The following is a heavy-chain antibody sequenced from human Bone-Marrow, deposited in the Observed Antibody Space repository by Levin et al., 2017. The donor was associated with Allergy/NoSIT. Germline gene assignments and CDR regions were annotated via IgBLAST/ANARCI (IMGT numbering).Heavy chain of an antibody. CDR2: IDWDDDR. Sequence: SGPTLVKSTQTLTLTCTFSGFSLSTSGMSVSWIRQPPGKALEWLALIDWDDDRFYRTSLKTRLTISKDTSKNQVVLRMTNLDPVDTATYFCARSRDGYTHFDYWGQGTLVTVSS. CDR1: GFSLSTSGMS. V-gene: IGHV2-70*01. D-gene: IGHD5-24*01. J-gene: IGHJ4*02. CDR3: ARSRDGYTHFDY.